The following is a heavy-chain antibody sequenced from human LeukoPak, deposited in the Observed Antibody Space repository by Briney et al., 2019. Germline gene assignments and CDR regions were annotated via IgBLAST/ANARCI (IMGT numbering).Heavy chain of an antibody. CDR2: ISGSGGST. D-gene: IGHD5-12*01. CDR1: GFTFSSYG. V-gene: IGHV3-23*01. Sequence: GGSLRLSCAASGFTFSSYGMSWVRQAPGKGLEWVSAISGSGGSTYYADSVKGRFTISRDNSKNTLYLQMNSLRAEDTAVYYCAGYDSDSYYYYMDVWGKGTTVTISS. J-gene: IGHJ6*03. CDR3: AGYDSDSYYYYMDV.